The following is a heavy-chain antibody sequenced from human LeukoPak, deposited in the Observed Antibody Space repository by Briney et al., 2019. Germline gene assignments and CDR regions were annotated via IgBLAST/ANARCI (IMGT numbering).Heavy chain of an antibody. CDR1: GFRFSYHD. D-gene: IGHD1-14*01. CDR3: ARELGGTKTGGFDI. Sequence: GGSLRLSCAASGFRFSYHDMHWVRQAPGKGLEFVSSTGAAGAHTFYADSVKGRFTISRDNFLSTMYLQMDGLRPEDSSVYYCARELGGTKTGGFDIWGQGTVVTVSS. J-gene: IGHJ3*02. V-gene: IGHV3-64*02. CDR2: TGAAGAHT.